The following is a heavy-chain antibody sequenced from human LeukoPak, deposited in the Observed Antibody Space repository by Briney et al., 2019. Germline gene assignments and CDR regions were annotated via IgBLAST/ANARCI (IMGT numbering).Heavy chain of an antibody. CDR3: TSLTGPPYL. D-gene: IGHD1-20*01. V-gene: IGHV3-73*01. Sequence: GGSLRLSCAASGFTFSGSAMHWVRQASGKGLEWVGRIRSKAISYATAYAASVKGRFTISRDDSKNTAYLQMNSLKTEDTAVYYCTSLTGPPYLWGQGTLVTVSS. CDR1: GFTFSGSA. J-gene: IGHJ5*02. CDR2: IRSKAISYAT.